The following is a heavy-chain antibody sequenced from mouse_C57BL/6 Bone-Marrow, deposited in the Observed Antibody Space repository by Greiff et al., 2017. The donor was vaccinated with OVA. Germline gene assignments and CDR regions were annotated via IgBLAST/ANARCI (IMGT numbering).Heavy chain of an antibody. CDR3: AREPVTTVVAWYLYFDV. Sequence: VQLQQPGAELVMPGASVKLSCKASGYTFTSYWMHWVKQRPGQGLEWIGEIDPSDSYTNYNQKFKGKSTLTVDKSSSTAYMQLSSLTSEDSAVYYCAREPVTTVVAWYLYFDVWGTGTTVTVSS. D-gene: IGHD1-1*01. CDR1: GYTFTSYW. V-gene: IGHV1-69*01. CDR2: IDPSDSYT. J-gene: IGHJ1*03.